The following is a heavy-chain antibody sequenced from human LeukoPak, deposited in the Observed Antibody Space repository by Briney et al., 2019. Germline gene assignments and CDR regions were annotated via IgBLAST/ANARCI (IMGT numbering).Heavy chain of an antibody. Sequence: EASVKVSCKASGYTFTGYYMHWVRQAPGQGLEWMGWINPNSGGTNYAQKFQGWVTMTRDTSISTAYMELSRLRSDDTAVYYCARDRGYSSGWYEFDYWGQGTLVTVSS. J-gene: IGHJ4*02. CDR1: GYTFTGYY. CDR3: ARDRGYSSGWYEFDY. CDR2: INPNSGGT. D-gene: IGHD6-19*01. V-gene: IGHV1-2*04.